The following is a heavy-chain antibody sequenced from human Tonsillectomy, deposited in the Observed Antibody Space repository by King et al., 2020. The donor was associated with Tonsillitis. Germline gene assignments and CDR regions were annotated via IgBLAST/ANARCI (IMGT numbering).Heavy chain of an antibody. J-gene: IGHJ4*02. CDR1: GYSISSGYY. Sequence: QLQESGPGQVKPSETLSLTCAVSGYSISSGYYWGWLRQPPGQGLEWIGSVYHSGSTYYNPSLKSRVTISVNTSNNQFSLKLSSVTAADTAVYYCASDLRFGYYYYLDYWGQGTLVTVSS. D-gene: IGHD3-22*01. CDR3: ASDLRFGYYYYLDY. CDR2: VYHSGST. V-gene: IGHV4-38-2*01.